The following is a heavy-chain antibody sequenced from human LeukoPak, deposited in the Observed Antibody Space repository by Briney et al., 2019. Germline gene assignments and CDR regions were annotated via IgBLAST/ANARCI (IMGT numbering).Heavy chain of an antibody. CDR1: GGSISSYY. Sequence: KPSETLSLTCTVSGGSISSYYWSWIRQPPGKGLEWIGYIYYSGSTNYNPSLKSRVTISVDTSKNQFSLKLSSVTAADTAVYYCARGSPWRVAANFDYWGQGTLVTVSS. CDR3: ARGSPWRVAANFDY. J-gene: IGHJ4*02. CDR2: IYYSGST. D-gene: IGHD2-15*01. V-gene: IGHV4-59*01.